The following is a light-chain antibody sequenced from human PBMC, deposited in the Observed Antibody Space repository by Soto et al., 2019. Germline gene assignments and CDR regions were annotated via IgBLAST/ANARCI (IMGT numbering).Light chain of an antibody. CDR3: QQYAGSPET. Sequence: EFVLTQSPDTLSFSPGESATLSCRASQSVGSTYLAWYQQKPGQAPRLLIYGASIRATGIPDRFSGSGSGTDFTLTIIRLEPEDFAVYSWQQYAGSPETFGQGTKVEIK. CDR2: GAS. CDR1: QSVGSTY. J-gene: IGKJ1*01. V-gene: IGKV3-20*01.